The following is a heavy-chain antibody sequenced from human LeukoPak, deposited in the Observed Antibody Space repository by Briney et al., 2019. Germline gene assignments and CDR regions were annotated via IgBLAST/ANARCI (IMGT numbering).Heavy chain of an antibody. V-gene: IGHV1-18*01. D-gene: IGHD2-2*02. CDR2: ISAYNGNT. CDR3: ARALYCSSTSCYTVHWYFDL. CDR1: GYTFTSYG. J-gene: IGHJ2*01. Sequence: GASVKVSCKASGYTFTSYGIRWVRQAPGQGLEWMGWISAYNGNTNYAQKLQGRVTMTTDTSTSTAYMELRSLRSDDTAVYYCARALYCSSTSCYTVHWYFDLWGRGTLVTVSS.